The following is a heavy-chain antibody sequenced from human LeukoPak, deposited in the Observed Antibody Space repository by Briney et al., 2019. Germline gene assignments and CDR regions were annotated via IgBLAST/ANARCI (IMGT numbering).Heavy chain of an antibody. J-gene: IGHJ4*02. CDR2: FTYSGVNT. CDR1: GFTFSSYA. Sequence: GGSLRLSCAASGFTFSSYAMTWVRQAPGKGLEGVSTFTYSGVNTYYADSVRGRFTISRDNSKNTLYLQLNSLRAEDTALYYCAKGPHSSGWHYFDYWGQGTLVTVSS. CDR3: AKGPHSSGWHYFDY. D-gene: IGHD6-19*01. V-gene: IGHV3-23*01.